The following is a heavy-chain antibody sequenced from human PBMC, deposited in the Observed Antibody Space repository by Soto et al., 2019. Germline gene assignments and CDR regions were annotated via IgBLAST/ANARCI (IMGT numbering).Heavy chain of an antibody. CDR2: ISNARGIT. CDR3: AKTFYYSLGSYYVADS. D-gene: IGHD3-10*01. V-gene: IGHV3-23*01. Sequence: EVQVLESGGGLVQPGGSLRLSCAVSGFTFTTFSMSWVRQAPGKGLEWVSTISNARGITYYADSVKGRFTISRDISNNTLFLQMNGLRAEDTALYYCAKTFYYSLGSYYVADSWGQGTLVTVSS. CDR1: GFTFTTFS. J-gene: IGHJ1*01.